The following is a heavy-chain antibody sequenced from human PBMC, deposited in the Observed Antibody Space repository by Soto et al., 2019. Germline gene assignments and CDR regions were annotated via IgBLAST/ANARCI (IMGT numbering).Heavy chain of an antibody. J-gene: IGHJ4*02. Sequence: LSLSCAASGFTFSSYGMHWVRQAPGKGLEWVAVISYDGSNKYYADSVKGRFTISRDNSKNTLYLQMNSLRAEDTAVYYCAKDRENYDSSGWDYWGQGTLVTVSS. CDR3: AKDRENYDSSGWDY. CDR1: GFTFSSYG. V-gene: IGHV3-30*18. D-gene: IGHD3-22*01. CDR2: ISYDGSNK.